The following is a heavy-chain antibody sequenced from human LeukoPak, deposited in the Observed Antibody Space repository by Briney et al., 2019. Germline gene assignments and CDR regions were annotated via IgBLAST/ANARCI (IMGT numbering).Heavy chain of an antibody. CDR1: GFTFSSYW. Sequence: GGSLRLSCAASGFTFSSYWMHWVRQAPGKGLVWVSRINSDGSSTSYADSVKGRFTISRDNAKNTLYLQMNSLRAEDTAVYYCAKSFTVTTYFDYWGQGTLVTVSS. CDR2: INSDGSST. D-gene: IGHD4-17*01. J-gene: IGHJ4*02. CDR3: AKSFTVTTYFDY. V-gene: IGHV3-74*01.